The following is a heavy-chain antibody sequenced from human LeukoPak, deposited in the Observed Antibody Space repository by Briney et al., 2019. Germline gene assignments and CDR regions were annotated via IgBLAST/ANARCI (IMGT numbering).Heavy chain of an antibody. D-gene: IGHD1-7*01. CDR3: AKDADWNYSWFDP. CDR1: GFTFSSYG. Sequence: GGSLRPSCAASGFTFSSYGMHWVRQAPGKGLEWVAVISYDGSNKYYADSVKGRFTISRDNSKNTLYLQMNSLRAEDTAVYYCAKDADWNYSWFDPWGQGTLVTVSS. V-gene: IGHV3-30*18. CDR2: ISYDGSNK. J-gene: IGHJ5*02.